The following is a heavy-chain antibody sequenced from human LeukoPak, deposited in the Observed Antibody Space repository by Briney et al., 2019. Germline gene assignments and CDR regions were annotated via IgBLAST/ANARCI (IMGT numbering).Heavy chain of an antibody. CDR1: GGSVSGYY. CDR2: INHSGST. Sequence: SETLSLTCAVYGGSVSGYYWSWIRQPPGKGLEWIGEINHSGSTNYNPPLKSRVTISVDTSKNQVSLKLSSVTAADTAVYYCARGPLFWNYDSSGYLDYWGQGTLVTVSS. J-gene: IGHJ4*02. V-gene: IGHV4-34*01. CDR3: ARGPLFWNYDSSGYLDY. D-gene: IGHD3-22*01.